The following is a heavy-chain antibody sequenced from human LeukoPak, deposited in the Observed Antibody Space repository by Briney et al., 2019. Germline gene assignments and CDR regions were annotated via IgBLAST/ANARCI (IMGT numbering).Heavy chain of an antibody. CDR2: INAGNGNT. Sequence: ASVKVSCKASGYTFTSYAMHWVRQAPGQRLEWMGWINAGNGNTKYSQKFQGRVTITRDTSASTAYMELSSLRSEDTAVYYCARDRISVARITVTPFDPWGQGTLVTVSS. J-gene: IGHJ5*02. CDR1: GYTFTSYA. V-gene: IGHV1-3*01. D-gene: IGHD4-17*01. CDR3: ARDRISVARITVTPFDP.